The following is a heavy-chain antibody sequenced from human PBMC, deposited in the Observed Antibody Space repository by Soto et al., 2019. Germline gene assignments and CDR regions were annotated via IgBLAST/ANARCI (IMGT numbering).Heavy chain of an antibody. Sequence: QVQLVESGGGVVQPGRSLRLSCAASGFTFSSYGLHWVRQAPGKGLEWVAVIWYDGSNKYYADSVKGRFTISRDNSKNTLCLRMRSLEGEDTALYYCAREDPNLNYQYVWGSYPLCYWGQGTLVTVSS. CDR3: AREDPNLNYQYVWGSYPLCY. J-gene: IGHJ4*02. CDR2: IWYDGSNK. V-gene: IGHV3-33*01. CDR1: GFTFSSYG. D-gene: IGHD3-16*01.